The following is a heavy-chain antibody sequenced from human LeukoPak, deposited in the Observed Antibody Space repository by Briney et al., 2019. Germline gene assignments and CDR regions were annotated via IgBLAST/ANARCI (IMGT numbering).Heavy chain of an antibody. J-gene: IGHJ4*02. CDR1: GFTFDDYA. CDR3: AKGDSSHNYFDY. V-gene: IGHV3-9*01. Sequence: PGGSLRLSCAASGFTFDDYAMHWVRQAPGKGLEWVSGISWNSGSIGYADSVKGRFTISRDNAKNSLYLQMNSLRAEDTALYYCAKGDSSHNYFDYWGQGTLVTVSS. CDR2: ISWNSGSI. D-gene: IGHD2-15*01.